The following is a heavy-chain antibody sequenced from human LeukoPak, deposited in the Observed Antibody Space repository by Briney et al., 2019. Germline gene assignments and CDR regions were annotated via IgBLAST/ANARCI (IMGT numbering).Heavy chain of an antibody. V-gene: IGHV4-59*01. J-gene: IGHJ4*02. Sequence: PSETLSLTCTVSGGSISSYYWSWIRQPPGKGLEWMGYIYYGGSTNYNPSLKSRVTISVDTSKNQFSLKLSSVTAADTAVYYCARDYCTNGVCYMDYWGQGTLVTVSS. CDR3: ARDYCTNGVCYMDY. D-gene: IGHD2-8*01. CDR2: IYYGGST. CDR1: GGSISSYY.